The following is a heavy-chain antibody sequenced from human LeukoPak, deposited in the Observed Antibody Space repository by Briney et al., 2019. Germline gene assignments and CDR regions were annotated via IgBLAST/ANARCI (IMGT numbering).Heavy chain of an antibody. CDR3: ATKGQWPVGPLGN. Sequence: ASVKVSCKVSGYTLTELSMHWVRQAPGKGLEWMGGFDPEDGETIYAQNFKGRVTMTEDTSTDTAYMELSSLRSEDTAVYYCATKGQWPVGPLGNWGQGTLVTVS. J-gene: IGHJ4*02. D-gene: IGHD6-19*01. V-gene: IGHV1-24*01. CDR2: FDPEDGET. CDR1: GYTLTELS.